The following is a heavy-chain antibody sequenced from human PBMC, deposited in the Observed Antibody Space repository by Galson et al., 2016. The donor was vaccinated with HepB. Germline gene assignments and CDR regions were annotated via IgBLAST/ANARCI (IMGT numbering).Heavy chain of an antibody. CDR3: AGAFDF. V-gene: IGHV3-23*01. Sequence: SLRLSCAASGFTFRDSTMTLVRQAPGKGLEWVSTITGSGVSSYYADSVKGRFTISRDNSKNTLYLQMNSLRPEDTSLYYCAGAFDFWGQGTLVIVSS. CDR2: ITGSGVSS. J-gene: IGHJ4*02. CDR1: GFTFRDST. D-gene: IGHD3-16*01.